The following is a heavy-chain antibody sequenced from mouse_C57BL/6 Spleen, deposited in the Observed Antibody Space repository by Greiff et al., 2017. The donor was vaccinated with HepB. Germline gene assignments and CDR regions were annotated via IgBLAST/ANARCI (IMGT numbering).Heavy chain of an antibody. CDR2: ISSGSSTI. CDR1: GFTFSDYG. Sequence: VQLKESGGGLVKPGGSLKLSCAASGFTFSDYGMHWVRQAPEKGLEWVAYISSGSSTIYYADTVKGRFTISRDNAKNTLFLQMTSLRSADTAMYYCAREITTEAYWGQGTLVTVSA. CDR3: AREITTEAY. J-gene: IGHJ3*01. D-gene: IGHD1-1*01. V-gene: IGHV5-17*01.